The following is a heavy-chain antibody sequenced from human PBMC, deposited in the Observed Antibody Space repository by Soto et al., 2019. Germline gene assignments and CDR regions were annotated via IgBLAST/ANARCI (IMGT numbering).Heavy chain of an antibody. V-gene: IGHV1-24*01. D-gene: IGHD2-2*01. CDR3: ATHYAPPGAFDI. CDR1: GYTLTELS. Sequence: ASVKVSCKVSGYTLTELSMHWVRQAPGKGLEWMGGFDPEDGETIYTQKFQGRVTMTEDTSTDTAYMELSSLRSEDTAVYYCATHYAPPGAFDIWGQGTMVTVSS. J-gene: IGHJ3*02. CDR2: FDPEDGET.